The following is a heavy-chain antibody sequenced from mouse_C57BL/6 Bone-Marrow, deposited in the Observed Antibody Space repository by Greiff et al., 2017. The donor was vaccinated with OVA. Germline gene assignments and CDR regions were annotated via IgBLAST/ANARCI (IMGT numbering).Heavy chain of an antibody. CDR3: ARQTVDWYFDV. CDR2: ISSGGSYT. Sequence: DVQLVESGGDLVKPGGSLKLSCAASGFTFSSYGMSWVRQTPDKRLEWVATISSGGSYTYYPDSVKGRFTISRDNAKNTLYLQMSSLKSEDTAMYYCARQTVDWYFDVWGTGTTVTVSS. CDR1: GFTFSSYG. J-gene: IGHJ1*03. V-gene: IGHV5-6*01.